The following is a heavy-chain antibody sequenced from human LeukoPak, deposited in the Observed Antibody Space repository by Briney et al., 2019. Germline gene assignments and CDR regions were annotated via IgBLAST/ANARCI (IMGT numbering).Heavy chain of an antibody. D-gene: IGHD6-13*01. V-gene: IGHV3-23*01. CDR3: ARGRIAAAALNWFDP. J-gene: IGHJ5*02. CDR1: GFTFSSYA. CDR2: ISGSGGST. Sequence: PGGSLRLSCAASGFTFSSYAMSWVRQAPGKGLEWVSAISGSGGSTYYADSVKGRFTISRDNSKDTLYLQMNSLRAEDTAVYYCARGRIAAAALNWFDPWGQGTLVTVSS.